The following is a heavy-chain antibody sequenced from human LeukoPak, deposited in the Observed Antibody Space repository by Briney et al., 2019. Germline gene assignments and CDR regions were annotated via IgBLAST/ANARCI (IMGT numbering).Heavy chain of an antibody. CDR3: AKDTGDGYNLYAFDI. Sequence: GGSLRLSCAASGFTFDDYAMHWVRQAPGKGLEWVSGISWNSGSIGYADSVKGRFTISRDNAKNSLYLQMNSLRAEDMALYYCAKDTGDGYNLYAFDIWGQGTMVTVSS. J-gene: IGHJ3*02. CDR2: ISWNSGSI. D-gene: IGHD5-24*01. CDR1: GFTFDDYA. V-gene: IGHV3-9*03.